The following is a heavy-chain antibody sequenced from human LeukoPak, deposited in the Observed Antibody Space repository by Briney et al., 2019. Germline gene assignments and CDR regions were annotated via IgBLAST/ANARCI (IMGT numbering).Heavy chain of an antibody. V-gene: IGHV4-4*07. J-gene: IGHJ5*02. CDR2: IYNSGSP. CDR1: GGSISSYY. CDR3: ARDSYRWFDP. D-gene: IGHD3-16*02. Sequence: SETLSLTCTVSGGSISSYYWSWIRQPAGKGLEWIGRIYNSGSPNYNPSLKSRVTISVDTSKNQFSLKLSSVTAADTAVYYCARDSYRWFDPWGQGTLVTVSS.